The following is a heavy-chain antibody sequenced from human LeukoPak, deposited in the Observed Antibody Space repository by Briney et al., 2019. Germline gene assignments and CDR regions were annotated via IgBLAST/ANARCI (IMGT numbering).Heavy chain of an antibody. Sequence: SSETLPLTCDVSGYSITNGYYWGWIRQPPGKGLQWIGSIHHSGATSYNPSLKTRVTTSVDTSKNQFSLRLSSVTAADTAVYFCAVSFGGYDAGFYWGQGTLVTVSS. V-gene: IGHV4-38-2*01. CDR2: IHHSGAT. D-gene: IGHD3-3*01. CDR3: AVSFGGYDAGFY. CDR1: GYSITNGYY. J-gene: IGHJ4*02.